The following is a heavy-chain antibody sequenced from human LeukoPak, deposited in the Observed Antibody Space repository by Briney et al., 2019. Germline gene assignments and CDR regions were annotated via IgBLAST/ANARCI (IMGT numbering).Heavy chain of an antibody. CDR1: GGSFSGYY. D-gene: IGHD6-19*01. V-gene: IGHV4-34*01. CDR3: ARTGERGSGWAIRRSNPHRKYFDY. Sequence: PSETLSLTCAVYGGSFSGYYWSWIRQPPGKGLEWIGEINHSGSTNYNPSLKSRVTISVDTSKNQFSLKLSSETAADTAVYYCARTGERGSGWAIRRSNPHRKYFDYWGQGTLVTVSS. CDR2: INHSGST. J-gene: IGHJ4*02.